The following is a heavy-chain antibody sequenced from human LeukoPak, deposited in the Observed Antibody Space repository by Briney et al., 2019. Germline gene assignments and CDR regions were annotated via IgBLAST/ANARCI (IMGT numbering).Heavy chain of an antibody. Sequence: GGSLRLSCVASGFSFSNSWMSWVRQAPGKGLEWVANIKYNGREKDYVDSLKGRLTISRDNAKNSVYLEMSSLRVEDTAVYYCARDPNHAALVFWGQGTLVTVSS. CDR2: IKYNGREK. J-gene: IGHJ4*02. CDR3: ARDPNHAALVF. V-gene: IGHV3-7*01. D-gene: IGHD1-14*01. CDR1: GFSFSNSW.